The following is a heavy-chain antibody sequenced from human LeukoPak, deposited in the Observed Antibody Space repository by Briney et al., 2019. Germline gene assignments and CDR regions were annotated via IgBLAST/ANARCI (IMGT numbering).Heavy chain of an antibody. CDR2: ISYDGNNK. CDR3: ASSRSGWIYFDY. D-gene: IGHD6-19*01. J-gene: IGHJ4*02. V-gene: IGHV3-30*15. Sequence: PGRSLRLSCAASGFTFSSYAMHWVRQAPGKGLEWVAVISYDGNNKYYADSVKGRFTISRDNSKNTLYLQMSSLRVEDTAVYYCASSRSGWIYFDYWGQGTLVTVSS. CDR1: GFTFSSYA.